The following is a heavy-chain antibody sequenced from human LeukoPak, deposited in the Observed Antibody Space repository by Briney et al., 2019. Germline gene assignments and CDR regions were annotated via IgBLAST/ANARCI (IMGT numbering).Heavy chain of an antibody. V-gene: IGHV4-38-2*02. J-gene: IGHJ4*02. Sequence: SQTQSLACTLACYSISSGYYWGWIRQPPGKSLEWIGSIYHSGSTYYNPSLKSRVTISVDTSKNQFSLKLSSVTAADTAVYYCWGSPPHSSSPFDYWGQGTLVTVSS. D-gene: IGHD6-6*01. CDR3: WGSPPHSSSPFDY. CDR1: CYSISSGYY. CDR2: IYHSGST.